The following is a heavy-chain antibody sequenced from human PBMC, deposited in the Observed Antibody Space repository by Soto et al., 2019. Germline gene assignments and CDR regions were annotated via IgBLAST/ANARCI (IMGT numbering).Heavy chain of an antibody. CDR2: IIPFLALT. V-gene: IGHV1-69*02. CDR3: AISAGTYCAF. CDR1: GGTFNTFF. D-gene: IGHD1-26*01. J-gene: IGHJ4*03. Sequence: SVKVSCKASGGTFNTFFINWVRQAPGQGLEWMGRIIPFLALTNYTQKFQDRLTIIADKSTGTAYMELDSLRSEDTAVYFCAISAGTYCAFWGQGTRVTVSS.